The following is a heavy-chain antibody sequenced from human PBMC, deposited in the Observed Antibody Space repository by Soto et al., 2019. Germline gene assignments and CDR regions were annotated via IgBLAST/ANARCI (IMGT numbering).Heavy chain of an antibody. CDR1: GGTFSSYA. CDR3: ARDHPTYYYGSGSQGDAFDI. Sequence: QVQLVQSGAEVKKPGSSVKVSCKASGGTFSSYAISWVRQAPGQGLEWMGGIIPIFGTANYAQKFQGRVTITADESTSTAYMELGSLRSEDTAVYYCARDHPTYYYGSGSQGDAFDIWGQGTMVTVSS. D-gene: IGHD3-10*01. V-gene: IGHV1-69*01. J-gene: IGHJ3*02. CDR2: IIPIFGTA.